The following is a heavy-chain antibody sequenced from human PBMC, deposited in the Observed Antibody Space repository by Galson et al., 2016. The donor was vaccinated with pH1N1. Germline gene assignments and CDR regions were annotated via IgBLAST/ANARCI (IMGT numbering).Heavy chain of an antibody. J-gene: IGHJ5*02. D-gene: IGHD6-19*01. CDR2: FDPEEGEI. CDR3: VSYVAVAGITWFDP. V-gene: IGHV1-24*01. CDR1: GYTLSELS. Sequence: SVKVSCKVSGYTLSELSMHWVRQAPGYGLEWMGGFDPEEGEIIYAQKFQGRVTMTEDMSTDTAHMEMSSLRSEDTAVYYCVSYVAVAGITWFDPWGQGTLVTVSS.